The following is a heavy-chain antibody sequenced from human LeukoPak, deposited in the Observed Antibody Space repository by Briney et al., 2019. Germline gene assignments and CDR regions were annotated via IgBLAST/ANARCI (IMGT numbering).Heavy chain of an antibody. V-gene: IGHV4-34*01. CDR3: ARHYGP. J-gene: IGHJ5*02. Sequence: SETLSLTCAVYGGSFSDYYWSWIRQPPGKGLEWIGEINHSGSTNYNPSLKSRVTISVDTSKNQFSLKLSSVTAADTAVYYCARHYGPWGQGTLVTVSS. CDR1: GGSFSDYY. D-gene: IGHD3-16*01. CDR2: INHSGST.